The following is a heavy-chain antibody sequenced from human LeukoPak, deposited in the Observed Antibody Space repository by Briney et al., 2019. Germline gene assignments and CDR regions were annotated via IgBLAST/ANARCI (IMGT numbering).Heavy chain of an antibody. D-gene: IGHD6-13*01. CDR2: IYYSGST. J-gene: IGHJ4*02. CDR3: ARVRRGSSWYEPNFDY. CDR1: GGSISSYY. Sequence: SETLSPTCTVSGGSISSYYWSWIRQPPGKGLEWIGYIYYSGSTNYNPSLKSRVTISVDTSKNQFSLKLSSVTAADTAVYYCARVRRGSSWYEPNFDYWGQGTLVTVSS. V-gene: IGHV4-59*01.